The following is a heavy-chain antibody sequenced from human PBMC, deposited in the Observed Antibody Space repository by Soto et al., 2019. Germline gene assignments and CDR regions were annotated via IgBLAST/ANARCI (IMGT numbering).Heavy chain of an antibody. CDR3: ARDEVVVVPAAPQPLNWFDP. CDR1: GYTFTSYG. CDR2: ISAYNGNT. Sequence: ASVKVSCKASGYTFTSYGISWVRQAPGQGLEWMGWISAYNGNTNYAQKLQGRVTMTTDTSTSTAYMELRSLRSDDTAVYYCARDEVVVVPAAPQPLNWFDPWGQGTLVTVSS. J-gene: IGHJ5*02. V-gene: IGHV1-18*01. D-gene: IGHD2-2*01.